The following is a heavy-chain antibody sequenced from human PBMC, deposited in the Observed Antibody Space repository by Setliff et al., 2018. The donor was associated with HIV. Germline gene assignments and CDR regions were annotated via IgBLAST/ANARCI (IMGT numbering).Heavy chain of an antibody. CDR1: GYTFTGYY. Sequence: ASVKVSCKASGYTFTGYYMHWVRQAPGQGLEWMGWINPNSGGTNYAQKFQGRVTMTSDTSISTAYMELSRLRSDDTAVYYCARDPPYDSSGYYLELDYYFDYWGQGTLVTVSS. CDR3: ARDPPYDSSGYYLELDYYFDY. CDR2: INPNSGGT. J-gene: IGHJ4*02. V-gene: IGHV1-2*02. D-gene: IGHD3-22*01.